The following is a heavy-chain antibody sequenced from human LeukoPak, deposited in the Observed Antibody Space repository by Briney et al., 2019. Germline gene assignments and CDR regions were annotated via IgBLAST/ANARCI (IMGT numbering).Heavy chain of an antibody. J-gene: IGHJ4*02. Sequence: PGGSLRLSCEASGFTFSDYYMSWVRQAPGKGLEWVSYISSSSSYTKYADSVKGRFTISRDNAKNSLHLQVNSLRAEDTAVYYCARGTGTTAYFDYWGQGTLVTVSS. D-gene: IGHD1-1*01. CDR3: ARGTGTTAYFDY. CDR2: ISSSSSYT. V-gene: IGHV3-11*06. CDR1: GFTFSDYY.